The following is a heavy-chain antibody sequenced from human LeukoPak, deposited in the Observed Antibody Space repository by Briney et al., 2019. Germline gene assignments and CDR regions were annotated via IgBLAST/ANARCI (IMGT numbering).Heavy chain of an antibody. D-gene: IGHD6-19*01. V-gene: IGHV4-39*07. J-gene: IGHJ6*02. CDR2: INHSGST. CDR1: GGSISSSSYY. CDR3: ARDRSGWTYYYYGMDV. Sequence: SETLSLTCTVSGGSISSSSYYWGWIRQPPGKGLEWIGEINHSGSTNYNPSLKSRVTISVDTSKNQFSLKLSSVTAADTAVYYCARDRSGWTYYYYGMDVWGQGTTVTVSS.